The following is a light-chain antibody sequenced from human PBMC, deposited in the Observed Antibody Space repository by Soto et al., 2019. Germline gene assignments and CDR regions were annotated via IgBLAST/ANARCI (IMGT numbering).Light chain of an antibody. CDR3: QHYNTHSRA. CDR2: KAS. Sequence: DIQMTQSPSTLSASVGDRVTITCRASQSISTSLAWYQQKPGKAPKLLIYKASSLQSGVPSRFSGSGSGTEFTLTISSLQPDDFATYYCQHYNTHSRAFGQATKVEIK. J-gene: IGKJ1*01. V-gene: IGKV1-5*03. CDR1: QSISTS.